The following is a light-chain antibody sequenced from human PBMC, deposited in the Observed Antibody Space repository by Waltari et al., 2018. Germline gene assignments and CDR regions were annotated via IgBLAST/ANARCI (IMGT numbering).Light chain of an antibody. CDR1: SSDVGGYNC. V-gene: IGLV2-8*01. Sequence: QSALTQPPSASGSPGQSVTISCTGTSSDVGGYNCVSWYQQHPGKAPELMIYDVSKRPSGVPDRFSGSKSGNPAYLTVSGLQAEDEADYYCNSYAGSNSVLFGAGTKLTVL. J-gene: IGLJ2*01. CDR3: NSYAGSNSVL. CDR2: DVS.